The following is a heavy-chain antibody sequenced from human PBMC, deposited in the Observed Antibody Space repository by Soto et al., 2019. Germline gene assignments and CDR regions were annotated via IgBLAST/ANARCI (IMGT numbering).Heavy chain of an antibody. Sequence: QVQLQESGPGLVKPSQTLSLTCTVSGGSISSGGYYWSWIRQHPGKGLEWIGYIYYSGSTYYNPSLKSRVTISVDTSKNQFSMKLSSVTAADTAVYYCARDGRGIAAAKGVRGVWFDPWGQGTLVTVSS. J-gene: IGHJ5*02. V-gene: IGHV4-31*03. CDR2: IYYSGST. D-gene: IGHD6-13*01. CDR1: GGSISSGGYY. CDR3: ARDGRGIAAAKGVRGVWFDP.